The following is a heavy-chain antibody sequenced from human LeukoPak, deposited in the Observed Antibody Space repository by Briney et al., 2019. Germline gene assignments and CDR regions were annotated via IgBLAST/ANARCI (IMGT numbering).Heavy chain of an antibody. V-gene: IGHV7-4-1*02. CDR1: GYTFTIYA. D-gene: IGHD3-22*01. Sequence: GASVKVSCKASGYTFTIYAMNWVRQAPGQGLEWMGWINTNTGNPTYAQGFTGRFVFSLDTSVSTAYLQISSLKAEDTAVYYCASIDYYDSSGYYQFDYWGQGTLVTVSS. CDR2: INTNTGNP. CDR3: ASIDYYDSSGYYQFDY. J-gene: IGHJ4*02.